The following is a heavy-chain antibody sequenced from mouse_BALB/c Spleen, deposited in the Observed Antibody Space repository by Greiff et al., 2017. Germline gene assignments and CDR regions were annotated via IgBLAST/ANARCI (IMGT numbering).Heavy chain of an antibody. Sequence: EVMLVESGPGLVKPSQSLSLTCTVTGYSITSDYAWNWIRQFPGNKLEWMGYISYSGSTSYNPSLKSRISITRDTSKNQFFLQLNSVTTEDTATYYCARGSELVFAYWGQGTLVTVSA. J-gene: IGHJ3*01. CDR3: ARGSELVFAY. D-gene: IGHD4-1*01. V-gene: IGHV3-2*02. CDR2: ISYSGST. CDR1: GYSITSDYA.